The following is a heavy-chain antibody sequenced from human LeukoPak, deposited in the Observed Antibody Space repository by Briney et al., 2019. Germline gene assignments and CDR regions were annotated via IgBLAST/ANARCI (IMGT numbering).Heavy chain of an antibody. J-gene: IGHJ4*02. CDR2: ISSSSNTI. V-gene: IGHV3-48*01. CDR3: ARDFNWGYYFDY. D-gene: IGHD7-27*01. CDR1: GFTFSSYR. Sequence: GGSLRLSCAASGFTFSSYRMNWVRQAPGKGLEWVSYISSSSNTIYYADSVKGRFTISRDNAKNSLYLQMNSLRAEDTAVYYCARDFNWGYYFDYWGQGTLVTVSS.